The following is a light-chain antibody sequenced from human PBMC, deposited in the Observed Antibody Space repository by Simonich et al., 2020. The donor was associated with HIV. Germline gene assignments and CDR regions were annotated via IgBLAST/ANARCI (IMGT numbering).Light chain of an antibody. V-gene: IGKV4-1*01. CDR3: QQYYITPHT. CDR2: WAS. J-gene: IGKJ1*01. Sequence: DIVMTQSPDSLAVSLGERATINCKSSQSVLYSFNNNDYLAWYQQKPGQPPNLLIYWASTRESWVPDRFSGSGSETDFTLTISSLQAEDVAVYYCQQYYITPHTFGQGTKVEIK. CDR1: QSVLYSFNNNDY.